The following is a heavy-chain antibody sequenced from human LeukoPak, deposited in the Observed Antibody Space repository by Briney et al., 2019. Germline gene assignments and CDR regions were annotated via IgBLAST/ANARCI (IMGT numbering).Heavy chain of an antibody. CDR1: GFTFSSYS. CDR2: ISSSSSYI. CDR3: ARGSSGYPFDY. Sequence: PGGSLRLSCAASGFTFSSYSMNWVRQAPGEGLEWVSSISSSSSYIYYADSVKGRFTISRDNAKNSLYLQMNSLRAEDTAVYYCARGSSGYPFDYWGQGTLVTVSS. J-gene: IGHJ4*02. V-gene: IGHV3-21*01. D-gene: IGHD3-22*01.